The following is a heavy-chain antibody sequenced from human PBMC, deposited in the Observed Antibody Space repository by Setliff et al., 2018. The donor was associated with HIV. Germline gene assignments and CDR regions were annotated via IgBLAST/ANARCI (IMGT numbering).Heavy chain of an antibody. CDR1: GGTISSSDYY. J-gene: IGHJ3*01. CDR2: ISYRGRT. CDR3: ARRIPLRQWMVPGDSFDV. Sequence: PTETLSLTCTVSGGTISSSDYYWGWIRQPPGKGLEWIGSISYRGRTYYNPSLKSRLSISVDTSKNQLSLRLRSVTAADTAVYYCARRIPLRQWMVPGDSFDVWGRGTKVTVSS. V-gene: IGHV4-39*01. D-gene: IGHD3-10*01.